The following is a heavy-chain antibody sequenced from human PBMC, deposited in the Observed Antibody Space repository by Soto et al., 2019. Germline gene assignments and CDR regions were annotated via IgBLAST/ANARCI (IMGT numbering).Heavy chain of an antibody. CDR3: TTGRYDYIWGSYRYSPFGY. V-gene: IGHV3-15*01. D-gene: IGHD3-16*02. Sequence: GGSLRLSCAASGFTFSNAWMSWVRQAPGKGLEWVGRIKSKTDGGTTDYAAPVKGRFTISRDDSKNTLYLQMNSLKTEDTAVYYCTTGRYDYIWGSYRYSPFGYWGQGTLVTVSS. CDR1: GFTFSNAW. J-gene: IGHJ4*02. CDR2: IKSKTDGGTT.